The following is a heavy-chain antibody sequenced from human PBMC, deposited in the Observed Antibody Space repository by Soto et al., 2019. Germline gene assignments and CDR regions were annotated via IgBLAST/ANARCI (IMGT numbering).Heavy chain of an antibody. CDR2: IYYSGST. J-gene: IGHJ4*02. Sequence: SETLSLTCTVSGGSISSYYWSWIRQPPGKGLEWIGYIYYSGSTNYNPSLKSRVTISVDTSMNQFSLKLSSVTAADTAVYYCASDTENYFDYWGQGTLVNVSS. CDR3: ASDTENYFDY. D-gene: IGHD4-17*01. CDR1: GGSISSYY. V-gene: IGHV4-59*12.